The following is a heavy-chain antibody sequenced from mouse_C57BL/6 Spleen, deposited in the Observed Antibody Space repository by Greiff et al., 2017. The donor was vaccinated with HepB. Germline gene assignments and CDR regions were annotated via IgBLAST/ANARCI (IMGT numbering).Heavy chain of an antibody. D-gene: IGHD1-1*01. J-gene: IGHJ1*03. Sequence: QVQLQQSGPGLVQPSQSLSITCTVSGFSLTSYGVHWVRQSPGKGLEWLGVIWSGGSTDYNAAFISRLSISKDNSKSQVFFKMNSLQADDTAIYYCARERGEITTVVARWYFDVGGTGTTVTVSS. CDR3: ARERGEITTVVARWYFDV. V-gene: IGHV2-2*01. CDR2: IWSGGST. CDR1: GFSLTSYG.